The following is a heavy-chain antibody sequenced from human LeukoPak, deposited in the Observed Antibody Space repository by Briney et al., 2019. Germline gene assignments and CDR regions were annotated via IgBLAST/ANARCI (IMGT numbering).Heavy chain of an antibody. J-gene: IGHJ4*02. CDR2: IYYSGYT. CDR3: ASDYYDSSGYDY. D-gene: IGHD3-22*01. CDR1: GGSISSYY. V-gene: IGHV4-59*12. Sequence: SETLSLTCTVSGGSISSYYWSWIRQPPGKGLEWIGSIYYSGYTYYNPSLKSRVTISVDTSKNQFSLKLSSVTAADTAVYYCASDYYDSSGYDYWGQGTLVTVSS.